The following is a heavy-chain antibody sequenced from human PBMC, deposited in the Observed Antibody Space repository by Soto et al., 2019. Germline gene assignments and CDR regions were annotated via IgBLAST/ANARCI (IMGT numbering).Heavy chain of an antibody. D-gene: IGHD6-19*01. V-gene: IGHV2-70*01. Sequence: SGPTLVNPTPTLTLTCTFSGFSLSTSGMCVSWIRQPPGKALEWLALIDWGDEKYYSTSLKTRLTISKDTSKNQVVLTMTNMDPVDTATFYCARIRNTRGSGWYYFDYWGQGTLVTVSS. CDR2: IDWGDEK. J-gene: IGHJ4*02. CDR3: ARIRNTRGSGWYYFDY. CDR1: GFSLSTSGMC.